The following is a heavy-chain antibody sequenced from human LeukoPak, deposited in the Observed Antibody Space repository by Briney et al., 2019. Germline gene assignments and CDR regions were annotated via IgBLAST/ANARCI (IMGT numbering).Heavy chain of an antibody. D-gene: IGHD1-26*01. CDR2: IFYSGYT. Sequence: SETLSLTCAVYGGSFSGYYWSWVRQPPGKGLEWIGYIFYSGYTNLNPSLKSRVTISVDTSKNQFSLKLSSVTAADTAVYYCAREVGATTGFDYWGHGTLVTVSS. CDR1: GGSFSGYY. CDR3: AREVGATTGFDY. V-gene: IGHV4-59*01. J-gene: IGHJ4*01.